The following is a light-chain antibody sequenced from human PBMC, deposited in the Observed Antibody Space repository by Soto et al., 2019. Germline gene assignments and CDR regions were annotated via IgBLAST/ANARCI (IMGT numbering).Light chain of an antibody. CDR2: KAS. Sequence: DIQMTQSPSTLPASVGDRVTITCRASQSISSWLAWYQQKPGKAPKLLIYKASSLESGVPSRSSGSGSGTEFTLTISSLQPDDFATYYYQEYNSYPWTFGKGTKVEIK. V-gene: IGKV1-5*03. CDR3: QEYNSYPWT. CDR1: QSISSW. J-gene: IGKJ1*01.